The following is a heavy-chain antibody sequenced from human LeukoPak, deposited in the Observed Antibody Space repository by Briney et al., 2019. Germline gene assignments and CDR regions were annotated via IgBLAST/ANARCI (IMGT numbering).Heavy chain of an antibody. Sequence: SQTLSLTCAISGDSVSSNSAAWNWIRQSPSRGLEWLGRTYYRSKWYNDYAVSVKSRITINPDTSKNQFSLQLNSVTPEDTAVYYCAREDSSSWNGPYYYYYMDVWGKGTTVTVSS. CDR1: GDSVSSNSAA. J-gene: IGHJ6*03. CDR2: TYYRSKWYN. CDR3: AREDSSSWNGPYYYYYMDV. D-gene: IGHD6-13*01. V-gene: IGHV6-1*01.